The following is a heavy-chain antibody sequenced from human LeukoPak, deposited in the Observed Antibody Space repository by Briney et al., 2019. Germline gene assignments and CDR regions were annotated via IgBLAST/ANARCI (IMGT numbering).Heavy chain of an antibody. Sequence: PGASLRLSCAAPGFTFSSYAMSWVRQAPGKGLEWVSAIKGRFTISRDNSKNTLYLQMNSLRAEDTAVYYCAKGTIAAAGLFDYWGQGTLVTVSS. CDR1: GFTFSSYA. J-gene: IGHJ4*02. V-gene: IGHV3-23*01. CDR3: AKGTIAAAGLFDY. CDR2: I. D-gene: IGHD6-13*01.